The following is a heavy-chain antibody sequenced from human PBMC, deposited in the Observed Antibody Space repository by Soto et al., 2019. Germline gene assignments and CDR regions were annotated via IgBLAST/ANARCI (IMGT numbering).Heavy chain of an antibody. CDR3: SGDNTEVVGVDY. D-gene: IGHD3-22*01. J-gene: IGHJ4*02. V-gene: IGHV1-18*01. Sequence: QVQLLQSGAEVKKPGASVKVSCKTSGYIFSSYGVNWVRQAPGQGLEWMGWITVYNGNTQYVQKFQDRVTMTTDTSTSTAYMELRSLRSDDTAVYYCSGDNTEVVGVDYWGQGTLVTVSS. CDR1: GYIFSSYG. CDR2: ITVYNGNT.